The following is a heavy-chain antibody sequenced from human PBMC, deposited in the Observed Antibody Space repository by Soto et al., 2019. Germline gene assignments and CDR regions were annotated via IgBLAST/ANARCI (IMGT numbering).Heavy chain of an antibody. Sequence: PSETLSLTCAVSGGSISSSNWWSWVRQPPGKGLEWIGEIYHSGSTHYNPSLKSRVTISVDKSKNQFSLKLSSVTAADTAVYYCARDKYSSSWHYSYYGMDVWGQGTTVTVSS. CDR2: IYHSGST. V-gene: IGHV4-4*02. CDR3: ARDKYSSSWHYSYYGMDV. CDR1: GGSISSSNW. J-gene: IGHJ6*02. D-gene: IGHD6-13*01.